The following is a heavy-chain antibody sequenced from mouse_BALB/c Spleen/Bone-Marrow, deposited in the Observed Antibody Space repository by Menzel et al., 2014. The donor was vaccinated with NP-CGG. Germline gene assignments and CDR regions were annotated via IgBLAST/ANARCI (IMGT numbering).Heavy chain of an antibody. CDR3: ARGYGYDAVFAWFDY. CDR1: GYTFTTYW. D-gene: IGHD2-14*01. CDR2: INPSNGRT. J-gene: IGHJ3*01. V-gene: IGHV1S81*02. Sequence: QVQLKDSGAELVKPGASVKLSCRASGYTFTTYWMHWVKQRPGQGLEWIGEINPSNGRTNYNEKFKSKATLTVDKSSSTAYKKLSSLPTEDSAVYYCARGYGYDAVFAWFDYWGQGTLVTVSA.